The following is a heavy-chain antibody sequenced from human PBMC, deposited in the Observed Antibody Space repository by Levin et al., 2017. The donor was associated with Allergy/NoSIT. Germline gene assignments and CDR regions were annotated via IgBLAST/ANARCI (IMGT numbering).Heavy chain of an antibody. V-gene: IGHV3-23*01. Sequence: GESLKISCAASGFTFSSYAMSWVRQAPGKGLEWVSAISGSGGSTYYADSVKGRFTISRDNSKNTLYLQMNSLRAEDTAVYYCAKDLPPGYCSGGSCYSDAFDIWGQGTMVTVSS. D-gene: IGHD2-15*01. CDR3: AKDLPPGYCSGGSCYSDAFDI. CDR1: GFTFSSYA. CDR2: ISGSGGST. J-gene: IGHJ3*02.